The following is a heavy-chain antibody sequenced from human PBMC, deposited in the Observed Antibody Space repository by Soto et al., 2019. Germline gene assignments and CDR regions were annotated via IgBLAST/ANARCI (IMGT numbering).Heavy chain of an antibody. CDR2: ISAYNGNT. D-gene: IGHD6-13*01. Sequence: ASVKVSCKASGYTFTSYGISWVRQAPGQGLEWMGWISAYNGNTNYAQKLQGRVTMTTDTSTSTAYMELSSLRSEDTAVYYCARARIAAAGADFQHWGQGTLVTVSS. CDR3: ARARIAAAGADFQH. V-gene: IGHV1-18*01. J-gene: IGHJ1*01. CDR1: GYTFTSYG.